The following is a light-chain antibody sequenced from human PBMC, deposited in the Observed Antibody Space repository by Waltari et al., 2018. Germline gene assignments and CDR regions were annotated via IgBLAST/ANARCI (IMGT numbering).Light chain of an antibody. Sequence: EIVLPQSPGTISLSPGDTATLSSRASQSVTASQVAWYQQKPGHAPRLLIYGASTRATGTPDRFSGTGSGTDFILTISGLEPEDFAVYFCQQYGSSIPFTFGPGTKV. CDR3: QQYGSSIPFT. V-gene: IGKV3-20*01. J-gene: IGKJ3*01. CDR1: QSVTASQ. CDR2: GAS.